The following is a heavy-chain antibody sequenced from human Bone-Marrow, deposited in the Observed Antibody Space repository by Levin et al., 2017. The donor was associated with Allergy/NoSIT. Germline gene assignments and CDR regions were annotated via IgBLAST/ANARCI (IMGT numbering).Heavy chain of an antibody. D-gene: IGHD3-22*01. CDR1: GSNFTNNY. V-gene: IGHV5-51*01. J-gene: IGHJ6*02. Sequence: PGESLKISCKGFGSNFTNNYIGWVRQMPGKGLEWMGIIYPGDSKSIYSPSFRGRVTISADKSIDTAYLQWSRLEASDTAMYFCAKLVTTYYYDSNGYFCYYLMDVWGQGTTVIVSS. CDR3: AKLVTTYYYDSNGYFCYYLMDV. CDR2: IYPGDSKS.